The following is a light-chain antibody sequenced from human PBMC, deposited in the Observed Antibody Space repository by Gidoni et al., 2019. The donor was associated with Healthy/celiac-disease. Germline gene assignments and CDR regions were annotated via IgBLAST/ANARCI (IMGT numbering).Light chain of an antibody. Sequence: DSQLTQSPSFLSASVGDRVTITCRASQGIISYLAWYQQKPGKAPKLLIYAASTLQSGVPSRFSGSGSGTEFTLTISSLQPEDFATYYCQQLNSYPSTFGQGTRLEIK. CDR2: AAS. J-gene: IGKJ5*01. CDR3: QQLNSYPST. V-gene: IGKV1-9*01. CDR1: QGIISY.